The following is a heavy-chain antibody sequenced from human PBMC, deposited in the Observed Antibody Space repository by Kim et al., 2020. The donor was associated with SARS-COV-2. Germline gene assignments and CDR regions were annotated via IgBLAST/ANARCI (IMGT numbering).Heavy chain of an antibody. V-gene: IGHV3-30*18. Sequence: GGSLRLSCAASGFTFSSYGMHWVRQAPGKGLEWVAVISYDGSNKYYADSVKGRFTISRDNSKNTLYLQMNSLRAEDTAVYYCAKDLLAPREAMAHYYYYGMDVWGQGTTVTVSS. CDR3: AKDLLAPREAMAHYYYYGMDV. D-gene: IGHD5-18*01. CDR2: ISYDGSNK. CDR1: GFTFSSYG. J-gene: IGHJ6*02.